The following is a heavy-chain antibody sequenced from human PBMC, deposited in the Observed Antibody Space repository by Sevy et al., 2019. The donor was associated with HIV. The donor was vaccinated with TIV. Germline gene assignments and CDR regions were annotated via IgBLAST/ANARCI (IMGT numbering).Heavy chain of an antibody. D-gene: IGHD2-21*02. CDR3: AKDGIYGGDFEYFQH. Sequence: GGSLRLSCAASGFTFSSYAMSWVRQAPGKGLEWVSSISGSGGTIYDADSVKGRFTISRDNSKNTRFLQMNRLRVEDTAIYYCAKDGIYGGDFEYFQHWGQGTLVTVSS. J-gene: IGHJ1*01. V-gene: IGHV3-23*01. CDR1: GFTFSSYA. CDR2: ISGSGGTI.